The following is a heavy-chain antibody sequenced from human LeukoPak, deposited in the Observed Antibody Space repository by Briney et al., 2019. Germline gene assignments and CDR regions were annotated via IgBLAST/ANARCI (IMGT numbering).Heavy chain of an antibody. V-gene: IGHV1-2*06. Sequence: ASVKVSCKASGYTFTGYYMHWVRQAPGQGLEWKGRINPNSGGTNYAQKFQGRVTMTRDTSISTAYMELSRLRSDDTAVYYCARAEGLTYYDFWSGYTLFDYWGQGTLVTVSS. D-gene: IGHD3-3*01. CDR2: INPNSGGT. CDR1: GYTFTGYY. CDR3: ARAEGLTYYDFWSGYTLFDY. J-gene: IGHJ4*02.